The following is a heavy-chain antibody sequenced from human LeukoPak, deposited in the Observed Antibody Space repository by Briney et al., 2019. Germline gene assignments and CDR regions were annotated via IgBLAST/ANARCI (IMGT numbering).Heavy chain of an antibody. J-gene: IGHJ4*02. CDR3: ARGYDYVWGSYRYTENPFDY. CDR1: GFTFSSYG. D-gene: IGHD3-16*02. CDR2: IWYDGSNK. Sequence: GGSLRLSCAASGFTFSSYGMHWVRQAPGKGLEWVAVIWYDGSNKYYADSVKGRFTISRANSTNTLYLQLNSLRAEETAVYYCARGYDYVWGSYRYTENPFDYWGQGTLVTVSS. V-gene: IGHV3-33*01.